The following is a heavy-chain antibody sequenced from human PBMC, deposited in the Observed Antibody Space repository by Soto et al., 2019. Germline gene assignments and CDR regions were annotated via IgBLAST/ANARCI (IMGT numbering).Heavy chain of an antibody. D-gene: IGHD2-2*01. CDR2: ISSSSYT. Sequence: GGSLRLSCAASGFTFSDYYMSWIRQAPGKGLERVSYISSSSYTNYADSVKGRFTISRDNAKNSLYLQMNSLRAEDTAVYYCAREGGCSSTSCYSTSNGGFDYWGQGTLVTVSS. CDR1: GFTFSDYY. J-gene: IGHJ4*02. CDR3: AREGGCSSTSCYSTSNGGFDY. V-gene: IGHV3-11*06.